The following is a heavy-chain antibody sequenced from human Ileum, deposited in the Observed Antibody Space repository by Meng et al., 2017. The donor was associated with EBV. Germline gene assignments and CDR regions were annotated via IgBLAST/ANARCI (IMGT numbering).Heavy chain of an antibody. D-gene: IGHD7-27*01. CDR3: AKRTGDRGDYFDY. V-gene: IGHV4-4*02. Sequence: QVQLQWSGLRLVKPSGTLTLTCAVSGGSITNNNWSWVRQPPGQGLEWIGEISQSGSTYYNSSLKSRVTISGDKSKNNFSLRLSSVTAADTAVYYCAKRTGDRGDYFDYWGQGALVTVAS. CDR2: ISQSGST. CDR1: GGSITNNNW. J-gene: IGHJ4*02.